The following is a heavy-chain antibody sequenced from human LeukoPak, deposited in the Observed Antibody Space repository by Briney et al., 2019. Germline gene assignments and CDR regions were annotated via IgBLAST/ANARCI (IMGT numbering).Heavy chain of an antibody. V-gene: IGHV3-7*01. J-gene: IGHJ4*02. CDR3: ASTRVLWLFDY. Sequence: PGRSLRLSCAASGFTFSSYWMSWVRQAPGKGLEWVANIKQDGSEKYYVDSVKGRFTISRDNAKNSLYLQMNSLRAEDTAVYYCASTRVLWLFDYWGQGTLVTVSS. CDR1: GFTFSSYW. CDR2: IKQDGSEK. D-gene: IGHD3-22*01.